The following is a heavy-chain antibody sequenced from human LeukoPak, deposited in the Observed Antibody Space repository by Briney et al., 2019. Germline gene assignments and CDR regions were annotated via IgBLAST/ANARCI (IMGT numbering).Heavy chain of an antibody. V-gene: IGHV3-43D*03. J-gene: IGHJ4*02. CDR3: ATGGGYYDSSGYSPFDY. Sequence: GGSLRLSCAASGFTFDDYAMHWVRQAPGKGLEWVSLISWDGGSTYYADSVKGRFTISRDNSKNSLYLQMNSLRAEDTALYYCATGGGYYDSSGYSPFDYWGQGTLVTVSS. D-gene: IGHD3-22*01. CDR2: ISWDGGST. CDR1: GFTFDDYA.